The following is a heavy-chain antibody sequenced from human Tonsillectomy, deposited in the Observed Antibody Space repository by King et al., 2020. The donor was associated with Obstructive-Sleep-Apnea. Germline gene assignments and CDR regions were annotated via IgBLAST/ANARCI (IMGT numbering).Heavy chain of an antibody. D-gene: IGHD3-22*01. CDR1: GGSISSTSYY. J-gene: IGHJ4*02. CDR2: IYYSGST. Sequence: LQLQESGPGLVKPSETLSLTCTVSGGSISSTSYYWGWIRQPPGKGLEWVGSIYYSGSTYYNPSLKSRVTISVDTSKNQFSLKLSSVTAADTAVYYCARQKRVVVDFDYWGQGTLVTVSS. V-gene: IGHV4-39*01. CDR3: ARQKRVVVDFDY.